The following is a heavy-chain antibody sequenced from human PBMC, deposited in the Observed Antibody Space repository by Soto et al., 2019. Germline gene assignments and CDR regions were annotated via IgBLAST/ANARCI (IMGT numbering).Heavy chain of an antibody. Sequence: QVQLQESGPGLVKPSQTLSLTCTVSGGSISSGGYYWSWIRQHPGKGLEWIGYIYYSGSTYYNPSPKSRVTIAVDTPKTPVALKLSSVTAADTAVYYCASKIGGTTFFGGDWFDPWGQGTLVTVSS. CDR2: IYYSGST. J-gene: IGHJ5*02. CDR1: GGSISSGGYY. V-gene: IGHV4-31*03. D-gene: IGHD1-7*01. CDR3: ASKIGGTTFFGGDWFDP.